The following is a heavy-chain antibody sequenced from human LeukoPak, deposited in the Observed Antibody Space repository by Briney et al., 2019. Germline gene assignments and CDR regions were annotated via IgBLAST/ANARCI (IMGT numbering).Heavy chain of an antibody. CDR1: GGSIRSYF. CDR3: AGLLIMMGAFII. D-gene: IGHD3-16*01. CDR2: IYFSGNT. J-gene: IGHJ3*02. V-gene: IGHV4-59*08. Sequence: SETLSLTCTVSGGSIRSYFWSWIRQPPGRGLEWIGNIYFSGNTDYNSSLKSRVTISVDTSKTHFSLKLRSVTAADTAVYYCAGLLIMMGAFIIGGQGKRFTVFS.